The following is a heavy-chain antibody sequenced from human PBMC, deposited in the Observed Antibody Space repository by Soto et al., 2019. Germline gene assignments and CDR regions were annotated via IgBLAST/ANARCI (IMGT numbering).Heavy chain of an antibody. CDR1: GGSISSSSFH. D-gene: IGHD6-13*01. CDR3: ARTERAAGTDCWFVP. J-gene: IGHJ5*02. V-gene: IGHV4-39*01. Sequence: QLQLQESGPGLVKPSETLSLTCTVSGGSISSSSFHWGWIRQPPGKGLEWIGSIYYSGSTYYSPSLTSPATISVSTSKNQFPLKLSSVTAADTAVYYCARTERAAGTDCWFVPWAQGTLVTVSS. CDR2: IYYSGST.